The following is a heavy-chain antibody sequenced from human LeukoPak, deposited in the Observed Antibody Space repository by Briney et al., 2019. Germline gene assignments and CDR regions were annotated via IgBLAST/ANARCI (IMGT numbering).Heavy chain of an antibody. Sequence: GASVKVSCKASGYTFTGYYMHWVRQAPGQGLEWMGWINTNSGGTNYAQKFQGRVTMTEDTSTDTAYMELSSLRSEDTAVYYCATLQTYYYDSSGYTGFDYWGQGTLVTVSS. CDR1: GYTFTGYY. V-gene: IGHV1-2*02. CDR3: ATLQTYYYDSSGYTGFDY. J-gene: IGHJ4*02. CDR2: INTNSGGT. D-gene: IGHD3-22*01.